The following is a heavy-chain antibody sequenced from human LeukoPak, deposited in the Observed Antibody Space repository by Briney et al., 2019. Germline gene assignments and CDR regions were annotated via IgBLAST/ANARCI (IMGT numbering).Heavy chain of an antibody. CDR1: GFTFSSYA. Sequence: GGSLRLSCAASGFTFSSYAMSWVRQAPGKGLEWVSAISGSGDSTYFADSVKGRFTISRDNSKNTLYLQMNSLRAEDTAVYYCARERVYGSGSYFHYGMDVWGQGTTVTVSS. V-gene: IGHV3-23*01. CDR2: ISGSGDST. CDR3: ARERVYGSGSYFHYGMDV. D-gene: IGHD3-10*01. J-gene: IGHJ6*02.